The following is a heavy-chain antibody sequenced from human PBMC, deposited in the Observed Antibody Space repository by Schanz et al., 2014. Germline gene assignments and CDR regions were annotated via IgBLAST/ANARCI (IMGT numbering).Heavy chain of an antibody. CDR3: ASPSGYSDYGTYFDF. D-gene: IGHD5-12*01. CDR2: ISNDGSIK. Sequence: QVQLLQFGGGVVQPGRSLRLSCAASGITFSSYAMHWVRQAPGKGLEWVALISNDGSIKYYADSVEGRFTISRDNSRNTLYLQMNSLRTEDTAVYYCASPSGYSDYGTYFDFWGQGTLVTVSS. J-gene: IGHJ4*02. V-gene: IGHV3-30-3*01. CDR1: GITFSSYA.